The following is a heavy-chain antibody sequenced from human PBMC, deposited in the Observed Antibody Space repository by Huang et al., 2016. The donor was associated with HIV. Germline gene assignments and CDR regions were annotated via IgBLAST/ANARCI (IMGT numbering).Heavy chain of an antibody. J-gene: IGHJ4*02. CDR1: GFTFSKYA. V-gene: IGHV3-30-3*01. Sequence: QVQLVESGGGVVQPGRSLRLSCAASGFTFSKYAMHWVRQAPGKGLEWVAGISYDGSNKDHADSVKGRFTISRDNSKNTLYLQMNSLRAEDTAVYYCARTNPRVAVAGTFDYWGQGTLVTVSS. CDR3: ARTNPRVAVAGTFDY. D-gene: IGHD6-19*01. CDR2: ISYDGSNK.